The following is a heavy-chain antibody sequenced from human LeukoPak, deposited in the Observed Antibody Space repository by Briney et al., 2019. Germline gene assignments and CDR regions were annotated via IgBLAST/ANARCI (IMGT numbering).Heavy chain of an antibody. CDR3: ARDYSWTTVNYFDY. J-gene: IGHJ4*02. D-gene: IGHD4-17*01. V-gene: IGHV3-30*03. CDR2: ISYDGSNK. Sequence: GGSLRLSCAASGFTFSDYWMHWVRQAPGKGLEWVAVISYDGSNKYYADSVKGRFTISRDNSKNTLYLQMNSLRAEDTAVYYCARDYSWTTVNYFDYWGQGTLVTVSS. CDR1: GFTFSDYW.